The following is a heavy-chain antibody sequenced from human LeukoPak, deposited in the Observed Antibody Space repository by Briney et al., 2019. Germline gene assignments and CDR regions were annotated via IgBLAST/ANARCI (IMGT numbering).Heavy chain of an antibody. Sequence: PSETLSLTCAVYGGSFNSYYWSWIRQPPGKGLEWIGEINHSGSTNYNPSLKSRVTISVDTSKNQFSLKLSSVTAADTAVYYCAAYIGSYYWFDPWGQGTLVTVSS. J-gene: IGHJ5*02. CDR3: AAYIGSYYWFDP. CDR2: INHSGST. CDR1: GGSFNSYY. V-gene: IGHV4-34*01. D-gene: IGHD1-26*01.